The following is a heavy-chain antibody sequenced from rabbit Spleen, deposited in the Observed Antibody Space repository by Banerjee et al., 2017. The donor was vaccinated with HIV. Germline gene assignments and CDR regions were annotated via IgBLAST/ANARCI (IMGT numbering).Heavy chain of an antibody. CDR3: ARDLVGVIGWNFGW. CDR2: INVATGKP. Sequence: QSLEESGGDLVKPGASLTLTCTASGVSFSSNHYMCWVRQAPGKGLEWIACINVATGKPVYATWAKGRFTISRTSSTTVTLRMTSLTAADTATYFCARDLVGVIGWNFGWWGPGTLVTVS. J-gene: IGHJ4*01. D-gene: IGHD1-1*01. V-gene: IGHV1S40*01. CDR1: GVSFSSNHY.